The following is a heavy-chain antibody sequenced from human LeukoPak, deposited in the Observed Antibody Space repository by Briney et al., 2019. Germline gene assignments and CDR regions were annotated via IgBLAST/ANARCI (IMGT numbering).Heavy chain of an antibody. Sequence: GGSLRLSCAASGFTFSDYYITWIRQAPGKGLEWVAVISYDGSNKYYADSVKGRFTISRDNSKDTLYLQMNSLRAEDTAVYYCAKGVGGSANYYYMDVWGKGTTVTVSS. CDR2: ISYDGSNK. CDR1: GFTFSDYY. CDR3: AKGVGGSANYYYMDV. V-gene: IGHV3-30*18. J-gene: IGHJ6*03. D-gene: IGHD3-10*01.